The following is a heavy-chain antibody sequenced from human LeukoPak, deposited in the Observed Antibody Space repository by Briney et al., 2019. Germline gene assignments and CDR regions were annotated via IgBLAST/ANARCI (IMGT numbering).Heavy chain of an antibody. J-gene: IGHJ6*02. CDR3: AKDLGTAVAGSYYYYGMDV. CDR2: ISYDGSNK. Sequence: GGSLRLSCAASGFTFSSYGMHWVRQAPGKGLEWVAVISYDGSNKYYADSVKGRFTISRDNSKNTLYLQTNSLRAEDTAVYYCAKDLGTAVAGSYYYYGMDVWGQGTTVTVSS. CDR1: GFTFSSYG. V-gene: IGHV3-30*18. D-gene: IGHD6-19*01.